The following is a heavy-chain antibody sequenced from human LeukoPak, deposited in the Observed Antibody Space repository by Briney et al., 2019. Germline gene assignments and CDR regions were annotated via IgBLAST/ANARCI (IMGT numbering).Heavy chain of an antibody. CDR3: ISTPPVVPAAIQQFDY. Sequence: ASVKVSCKASGYTFTGYYMHWVRQAPGQGLEWMGWINPNSGGTNYAQKFQGRVTMTRDTSISTAYMELSRLRSDDTAVYYCISTPPVVPAAIQQFDYWGQGTLVTVSS. CDR2: INPNSGGT. J-gene: IGHJ4*02. CDR1: GYTFTGYY. D-gene: IGHD2-2*01. V-gene: IGHV1-2*02.